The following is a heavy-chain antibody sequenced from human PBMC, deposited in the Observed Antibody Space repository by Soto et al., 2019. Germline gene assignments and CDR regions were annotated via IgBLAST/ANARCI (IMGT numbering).Heavy chain of an antibody. Sequence: QVQLVESGGGVVQPGRSLRLSCAASGFTFSNYGMHWVRQAPGKGLGWVAVIWYDGSNKYYADSVKGRFTISRDNSKNTLYLQMNSLRAEDTAVYYCARGLTVTTGANWFDPWGQGTLVTVSS. V-gene: IGHV3-33*01. D-gene: IGHD4-17*01. CDR2: IWYDGSNK. CDR3: ARGLTVTTGANWFDP. CDR1: GFTFSNYG. J-gene: IGHJ5*02.